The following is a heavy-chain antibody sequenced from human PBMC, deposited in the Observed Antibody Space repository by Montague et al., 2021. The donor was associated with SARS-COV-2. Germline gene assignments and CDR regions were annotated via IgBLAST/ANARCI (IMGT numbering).Heavy chain of an antibody. CDR3: VRGIEAAGSYDY. D-gene: IGHD6-13*01. CDR1: GDSVSSNSAT. CDR2: TYYRPMWKS. V-gene: IGHV6-1*01. J-gene: IGHJ4*02. Sequence: CAISGDSVSSNSATWNWNRQSPSRGLEWLGRTYYRPMWKSDYARSVKSRIAINPDTSKNQFSLQLSSVTPEDTALYYCVRGIEAAGSYDYWGQGTLVTVSS.